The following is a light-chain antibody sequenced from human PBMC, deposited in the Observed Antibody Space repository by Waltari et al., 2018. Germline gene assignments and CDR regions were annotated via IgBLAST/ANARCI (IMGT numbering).Light chain of an antibody. CDR3: FVWDDSLSGLWV. V-gene: IGLV1-47*01. CDR2: RSV. CDR1: NSNIGSNH. J-gene: IGLJ3*02. Sequence: QSVLTQSPSTSGTPGQRVTISCSGSNSNIGSNHVYWYQQLPGTAPKLLIYRSVLRPSGFPARFSCSRSGTSASLAISGLRSEDEAHYYCFVWDDSLSGLWVFGGGTKLTVL.